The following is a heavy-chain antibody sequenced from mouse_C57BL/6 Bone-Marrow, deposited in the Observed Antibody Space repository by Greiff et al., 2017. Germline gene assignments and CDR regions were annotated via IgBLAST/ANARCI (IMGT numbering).Heavy chain of an antibody. CDR2: IYPRSGNT. CDR1: GYTFTSYG. CDR3: ARNWASYYFDY. V-gene: IGHV1-81*01. Sequence: QVQLKQSGAELARPGASVKLSCKASGYTFTSYGISWVKQRTGQGLEWIGEIYPRSGNTYYNEKFKGKATLIADKSSSTAYMELRSLTSEDSAVYFCARNWASYYFDYWGQGTTLTVSS. J-gene: IGHJ2*01. D-gene: IGHD4-1*01.